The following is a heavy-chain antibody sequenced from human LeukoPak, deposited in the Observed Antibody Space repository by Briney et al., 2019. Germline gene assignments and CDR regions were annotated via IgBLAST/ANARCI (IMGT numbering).Heavy chain of an antibody. CDR1: GFTFSSYA. J-gene: IGHJ4*02. D-gene: IGHD3-3*01. V-gene: IGHV3-23*01. CDR2: ISGSGGST. Sequence: GGSLRLSCAASGFTFSSYAMSWVRQAPGKGLEWVSAISGSGGSTYYADSVKGRFTISRDNSKNTLYLQMNSLRAEDTAVYYCAKADDFWSGYDGDYWGQGTLVTVSS. CDR3: AKADDFWSGYDGDY.